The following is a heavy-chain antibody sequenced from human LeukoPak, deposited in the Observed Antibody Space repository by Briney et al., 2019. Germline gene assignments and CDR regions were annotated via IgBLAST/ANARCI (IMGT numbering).Heavy chain of an antibody. CDR2: INHSGST. CDR1: GGSFSGYY. V-gene: IGHV4-34*01. Sequence: PSETLSLTCAVYGGSFSGYYWSWIRQPPGKGLEWIGEINHSGSTNYNQALKSRVTISVDTSKNQFSLKLGSVAAADTSVYYCATLYYDFWSGYWQHYFDYWGQGTLVTVSS. CDR3: ATLYYDFWSGYWQHYFDY. J-gene: IGHJ4*02. D-gene: IGHD3-3*01.